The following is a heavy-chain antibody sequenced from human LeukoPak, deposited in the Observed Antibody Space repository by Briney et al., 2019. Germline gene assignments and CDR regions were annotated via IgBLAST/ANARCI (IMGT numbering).Heavy chain of an antibody. CDR2: IYYSGST. V-gene: IGHV4-39*01. CDR3: AGLHIAAADYFDY. J-gene: IGHJ4*02. D-gene: IGHD6-13*01. Sequence: SETLSLTCTVSGGSIRSSTYYWGWIRQPPGKGLEWIGSIYYSGSTYYNPSLKSRVTISVDTSKNQFSLNLSSVTAADTAVYYCAGLHIAAADYFDYWGQGTLVTVSS. CDR1: GGSIRSSTYY.